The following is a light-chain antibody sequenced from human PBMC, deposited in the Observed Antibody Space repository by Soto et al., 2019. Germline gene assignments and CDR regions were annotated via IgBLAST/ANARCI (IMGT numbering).Light chain of an antibody. CDR1: QSVSSTY. CDR2: AAS. V-gene: IGKV3-20*01. CDR3: QQYGSSSWT. J-gene: IGKJ1*01. Sequence: EIGLTQSPGTLSSSPGERATLSCRASQSVSSTYLAWYQQKPGQAPRLLISAASNRATGIPDRFSGSGSGTHFALTISRLEPEDFAVYYCQQYGSSSWTFGQGTSVEI.